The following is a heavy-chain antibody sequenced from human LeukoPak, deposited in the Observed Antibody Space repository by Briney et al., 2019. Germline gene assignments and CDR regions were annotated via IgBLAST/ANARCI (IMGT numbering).Heavy chain of an antibody. D-gene: IGHD3-22*01. CDR1: GFTFSSYA. Sequence: PGGSLRLSCTASGFTFSSYAMSWVRQAPGKGLEWVSAISGSGGSTYYADSVKGRFTISRDNSKNTLYLQMNSLRAEDTAVYYCAKDLTRHYYDSIGVPDYWGQGTLVTVSS. J-gene: IGHJ4*02. V-gene: IGHV3-23*01. CDR2: ISGSGGST. CDR3: AKDLTRHYYDSIGVPDY.